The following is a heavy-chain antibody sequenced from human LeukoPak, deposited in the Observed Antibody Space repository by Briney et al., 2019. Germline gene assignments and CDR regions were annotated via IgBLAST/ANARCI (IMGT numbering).Heavy chain of an antibody. CDR1: GYTFTSYG. D-gene: IGHD2-2*01. Sequence: ASVKVSCKASGYTFTSYGISWVRRAPGQGLEWMGWISAYNGNTNYAQKLQGRVTMTTDTSTSTAYMELRSLRSDDTAVYYCARTSPGGIYYYYTDVWGKGTTVTVSS. CDR3: ARTSPGGIYYYYTDV. CDR2: ISAYNGNT. V-gene: IGHV1-18*01. J-gene: IGHJ6*03.